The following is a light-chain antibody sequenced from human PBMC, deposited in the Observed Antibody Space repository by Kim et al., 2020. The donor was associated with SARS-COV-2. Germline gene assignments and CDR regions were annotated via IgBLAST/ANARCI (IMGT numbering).Light chain of an antibody. CDR1: NIDIVGSAY. J-gene: IGLJ3*02. V-gene: IGLV2-11*03. CDR2: DVN. Sequence: QSVTISCTGTNIDIVGSAYVSWYQQHPGKAPKLMIHDVNKRPSGVPDRFSGSKSGNTASLTISGLQAEDEADYHCFSYAGSYTFWVFGGGTQLTVL. CDR3: FSYAGSYTFWV.